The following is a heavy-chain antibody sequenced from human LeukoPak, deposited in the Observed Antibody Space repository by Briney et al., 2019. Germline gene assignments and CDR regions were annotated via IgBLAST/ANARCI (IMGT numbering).Heavy chain of an antibody. D-gene: IGHD4-17*01. V-gene: IGHV3-33*01. J-gene: IGHJ4*02. CDR2: IWYDGSNK. CDR3: ARGSGDIMDY. CDR1: GFTFSSYG. Sequence: GGSLRLSCAASGFTFSSYGMHWVRQAPGKGLEWVAVIWYDGSNKYYADSVKGRFTISRDSSKNTLYLQMNSLRADDTAVYYCARGSGDIMDYWGQGILVTVSS.